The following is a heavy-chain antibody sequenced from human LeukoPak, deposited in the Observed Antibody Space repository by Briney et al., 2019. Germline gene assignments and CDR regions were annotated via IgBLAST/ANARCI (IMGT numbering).Heavy chain of an antibody. CDR2: IYYSGST. D-gene: IGHD6-19*01. CDR3: AGRSGWYDPLDY. J-gene: IGHJ4*02. CDR1: GGSISSYY. V-gene: IGHV4-59*08. Sequence: SETLSLTCTVSGGSISSYYWSWIRQPPVKELEWIGYIYYSGSTNYNPSLKSRVTISVDTSKNQFSLKLSSVTAADTAVYYCAGRSGWYDPLDYWGQGTLVTVSS.